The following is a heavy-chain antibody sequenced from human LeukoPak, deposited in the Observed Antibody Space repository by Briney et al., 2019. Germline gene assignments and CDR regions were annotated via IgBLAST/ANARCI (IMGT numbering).Heavy chain of an antibody. Sequence: GGSLRLSCAGSGFTFRDYATSWVRQVPGEGLEWVSGINDNGRSTYYADSVKGRFTISRDNSKNTLYLQMNSLRAEDTAVYYGVMGFYFDSWGPGILVTVSS. D-gene: IGHD3-16*01. CDR1: GFTFRDYA. V-gene: IGHV3-23*01. J-gene: IGHJ4*02. CDR2: INDNGRST. CDR3: VMGFYFDS.